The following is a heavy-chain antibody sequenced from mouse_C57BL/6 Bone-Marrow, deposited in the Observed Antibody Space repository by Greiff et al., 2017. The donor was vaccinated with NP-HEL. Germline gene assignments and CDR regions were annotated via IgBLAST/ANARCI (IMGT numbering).Heavy chain of an antibody. Sequence: EVQRVESGGGLVKPGGSLKLSCAASGFTFSSYAMSWVRQTPEKRLEWVATISDGGSYTYYPDNVKGRFTISRDNAKNNLYLQMSHLKSEDTAMYYCARAPFYYDYDPYAMDYWGQGTSVTVSS. CDR3: ARAPFYYDYDPYAMDY. D-gene: IGHD2-4*01. CDR1: GFTFSSYA. J-gene: IGHJ4*01. V-gene: IGHV5-4*01. CDR2: ISDGGSYT.